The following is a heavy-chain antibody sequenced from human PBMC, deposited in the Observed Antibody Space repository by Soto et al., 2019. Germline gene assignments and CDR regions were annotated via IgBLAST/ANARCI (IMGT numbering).Heavy chain of an antibody. CDR1: GFTFSSYS. D-gene: IGHD1-7*01. J-gene: IGHJ6*02. CDR2: ISSSSSYI. Sequence: KPGGSLRLSCAASGFTFSSYSMNWVRQAPGKGLEWVSSISSSSSYIYYADSVKGRFTISRDNAKNSLYLQMNSLRAEDTAVYYCARDSPVELRDYYYYGMDVWGQGTTVTVSS. CDR3: ARDSPVELRDYYYYGMDV. V-gene: IGHV3-21*01.